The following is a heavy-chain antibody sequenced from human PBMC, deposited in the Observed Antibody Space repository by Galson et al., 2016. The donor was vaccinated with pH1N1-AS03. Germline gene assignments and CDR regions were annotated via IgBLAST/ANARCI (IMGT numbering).Heavy chain of an antibody. V-gene: IGHV3-21*01. CDR2: ITSGSNYI. D-gene: IGHD3-10*01. CDR3: ARDPYFHGDS. Sequence: SLRLSCAASGFTFKTYRMTWVRQAPGKGLEWVSTITSGSNYIYYADSVKGRFTISRDNAKNSLYLHMNSLRPEDTATYYCARDPYFHGDSWGQGTLVTVSS. CDR1: GFTFKTYR. J-gene: IGHJ4*02.